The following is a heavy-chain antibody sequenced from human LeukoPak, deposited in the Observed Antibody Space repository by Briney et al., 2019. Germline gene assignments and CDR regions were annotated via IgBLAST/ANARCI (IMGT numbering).Heavy chain of an antibody. J-gene: IGHJ3*02. CDR1: GYSFTSYW. Sequence: GESLKISCKGSGYSFTSYWIGWVRQMPGKGLEWMGIIYPGDSDTRYSPSFEGQVTISADTSVNTAYLQWTSVKASDTAMYFCARNLVYGSDARRRAFDIWGQGTMVIVSS. CDR3: ARNLVYGSDARRRAFDI. CDR2: IYPGDSDT. D-gene: IGHD3-10*01. V-gene: IGHV5-51*01.